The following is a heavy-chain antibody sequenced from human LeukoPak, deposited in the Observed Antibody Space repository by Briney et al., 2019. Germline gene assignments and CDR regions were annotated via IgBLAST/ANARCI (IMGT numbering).Heavy chain of an antibody. Sequence: GASVKVSCKASGGTFSSYALSWVRQAPGQGLGWMGGIIPIFGTANYAQKFQGRVTITTDESTSTAYMELSSLRSEDTAVYYCAGGHGLRFLEWLTHFDYWGQGTLVTVSS. CDR1: GGTFSSYA. CDR3: AGGHGLRFLEWLTHFDY. J-gene: IGHJ4*02. CDR2: IIPIFGTA. D-gene: IGHD3-3*01. V-gene: IGHV1-69*05.